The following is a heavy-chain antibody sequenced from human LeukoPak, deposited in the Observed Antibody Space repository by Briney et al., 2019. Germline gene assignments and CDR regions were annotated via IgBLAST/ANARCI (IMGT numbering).Heavy chain of an antibody. V-gene: IGHV1-18*01. Sequence: ASVKVSCKTSGYTFISYGINWVRQAPGHGLEWMGWISAYNGNTNYAQKLQGRVTMTKDTSTSTAYMDLRSLRSDDTAIYYCARGGSGSTTWFDPWGQGTLVTVSS. D-gene: IGHD2-15*01. CDR3: ARGGSGSTTWFDP. J-gene: IGHJ5*02. CDR1: GYTFISYG. CDR2: ISAYNGNT.